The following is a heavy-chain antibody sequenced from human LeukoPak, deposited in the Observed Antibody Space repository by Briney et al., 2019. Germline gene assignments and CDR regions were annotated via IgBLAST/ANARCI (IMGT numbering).Heavy chain of an antibody. CDR1: GSTFSSYV. Sequence: AGSLRLSCAASGSTFSSYVMSWVRQAPGKGLGWVSTISAFGGSTSYADSVTGRFTMSRDNPKNTLYLQMGSLRAEGTAVYYCAKDLPGMTIFGALDYWGQGTLVSVSS. J-gene: IGHJ4*02. CDR3: AKDLPGMTIFGALDY. D-gene: IGHD3-3*01. V-gene: IGHV3-23*01. CDR2: ISAFGGST.